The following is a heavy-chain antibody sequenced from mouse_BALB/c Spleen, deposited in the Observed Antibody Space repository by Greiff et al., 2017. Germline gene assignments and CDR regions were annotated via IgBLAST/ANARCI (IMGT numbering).Heavy chain of an antibody. CDR1: GFTFSDYY. J-gene: IGHJ4*01. V-gene: IGHV5-4*02. D-gene: IGHD2-10*02. CDR3: ARGYGGRIYYYAMDY. CDR2: ISDGGSYT. Sequence: EVKLMESGGGLVKPGGSLKLSCAASGFTFSDYYMYWVRQTPEKRLEWVATISDGGSYTYYPDSVKGRFTISRDNAKNNLYLQMSSLKSEDTAMYYCARGYGGRIYYYAMDYWGQGTSVTVSS.